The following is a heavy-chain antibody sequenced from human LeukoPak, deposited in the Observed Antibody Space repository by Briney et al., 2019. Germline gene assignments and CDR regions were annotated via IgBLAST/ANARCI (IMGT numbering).Heavy chain of an antibody. CDR1: GFTFSSYE. Sequence: GGSLRLSCAASGFTFSSYEMNWVRQAPGKGLEWVSYISSSGSSTYYADSVKGRFTISRDNAKNSLYLQMNSLRAEDTAVYYCARDMADQLLFGYFDYWGQGTLVTVSS. CDR3: ARDMADQLLFGYFDY. CDR2: ISSSGSST. J-gene: IGHJ4*02. V-gene: IGHV3-48*03. D-gene: IGHD2-2*01.